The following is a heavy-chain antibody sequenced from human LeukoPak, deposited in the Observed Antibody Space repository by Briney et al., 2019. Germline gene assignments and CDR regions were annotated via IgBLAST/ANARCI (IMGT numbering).Heavy chain of an antibody. CDR1: GGSISSSSYY. V-gene: IGHV4-39*07. Sequence: SETLSLTCTVSGGSISSSSYYWGWIRQPPGKGLEWIGSIYYSGSTYYNPSLKSRVTISVDTSKNQFSLKLSSVTAADKSGYYCARAYSRTPPIVKDDYWGQGTLVTVSS. CDR2: IYYSGST. J-gene: IGHJ4*02. D-gene: IGHD3-22*01. CDR3: ARAYSRTPPIVKDDY.